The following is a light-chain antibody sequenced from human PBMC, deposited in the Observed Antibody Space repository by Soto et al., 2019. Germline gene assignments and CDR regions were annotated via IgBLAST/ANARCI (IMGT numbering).Light chain of an antibody. V-gene: IGLV1-47*01. J-gene: IGLJ2*01. Sequence: QSMLTQPPSASGTPGQRVTISCSGSSSNIGSNYVYWYQQLPGTAPKLLIYRSNQRPSGVPDRFSGSKSGTSASLAISGLRSEDEADYYCAAWDDSLKNILFGGGTKLTVL. CDR2: RSN. CDR3: AAWDDSLKNIL. CDR1: SSNIGSNY.